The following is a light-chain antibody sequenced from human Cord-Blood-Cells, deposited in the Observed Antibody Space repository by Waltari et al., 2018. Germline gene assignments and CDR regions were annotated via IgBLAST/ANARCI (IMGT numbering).Light chain of an antibody. J-gene: IGLJ2*01. CDR3: CSYAGSSTYVV. Sequence: QSALTQPASVSGSPGQSITISCTGTSSDVGSYKLVSWYQQQPGKAPKLMIYEGSKRPSVVSNRCSGSKSGNTASLTISGLQAEDEADYYCCSYAGSSTYVVFGGGTKLTVL. CDR2: EGS. V-gene: IGLV2-23*01. CDR1: SSDVGSYKL.